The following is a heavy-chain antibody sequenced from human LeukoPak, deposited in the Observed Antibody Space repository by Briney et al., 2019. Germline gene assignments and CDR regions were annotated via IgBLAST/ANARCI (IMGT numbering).Heavy chain of an antibody. CDR3: ARYDSSGYWNYFDY. V-gene: IGHV4-30-4*01. D-gene: IGHD3-22*01. CDR2: IFYSGIS. Sequence: PSETLSLTCTVSGGSISSGDYYWSWIRQPPGKGLEWIGNIFYSGISYYNPSLKSRVTISVDTSKNQFSLKLSSVTAADTAVYYCARYDSSGYWNYFDYWGQGTLVTVSS. CDR1: GGSISSGDYY. J-gene: IGHJ4*02.